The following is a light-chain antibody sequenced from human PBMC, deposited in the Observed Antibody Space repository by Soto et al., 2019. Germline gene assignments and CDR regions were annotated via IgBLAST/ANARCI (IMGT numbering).Light chain of an antibody. CDR2: GHN. CDR1: TSNIGRND. J-gene: IGLJ2*01. Sequence: QSVLTQPPSASGTPGQRVSISCSGSTSNIGRNDVNWYQQLPGTAPKLLIYGHNQRPSGVPERFSGSKSGTSASLAISGLQSEDGADYYCASWDDSLNAPVFGGGTKLTVL. V-gene: IGLV1-44*01. CDR3: ASWDDSLNAPV.